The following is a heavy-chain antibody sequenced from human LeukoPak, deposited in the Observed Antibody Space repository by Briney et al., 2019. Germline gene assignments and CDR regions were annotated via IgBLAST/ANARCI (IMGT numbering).Heavy chain of an antibody. Sequence: KPSETLSLTCTASGDSIGSYFWSWIRQSPGKGLEWIGHIYHSGSTNYNPSLKSRVTISIDTSKNQFSLKLTSVTSADTAVYYCARDGPAYTSRWYDYYYGLDVWGQGTTVTVSS. J-gene: IGHJ6*02. V-gene: IGHV4-59*01. CDR3: ARDGPAYTSRWYDYYYGLDV. D-gene: IGHD1-1*01. CDR1: GDSIGSYF. CDR2: IYHSGST.